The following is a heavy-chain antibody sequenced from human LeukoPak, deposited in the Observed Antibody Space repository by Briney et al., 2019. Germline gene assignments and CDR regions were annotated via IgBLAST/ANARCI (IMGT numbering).Heavy chain of an antibody. Sequence: SETLSLTCSVHGSSFTGYYWSWIRQPPGKELEWIGERNHRGSSYFNPSFESRVTISLDMSRKQFSLKLTSVTAADTAFYYCARGSGSYSGAADYWGQGTLVTVSS. D-gene: IGHD6-19*01. CDR2: RNHRGSS. CDR1: GSSFTGYY. CDR3: ARGSGSYSGAADY. V-gene: IGHV4-34*01. J-gene: IGHJ4*02.